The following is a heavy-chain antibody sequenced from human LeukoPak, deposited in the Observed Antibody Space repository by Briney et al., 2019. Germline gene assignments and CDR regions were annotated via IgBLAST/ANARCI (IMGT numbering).Heavy chain of an antibody. CDR2: ISSSSSYI. V-gene: IGHV3-21*01. Sequence: PGGSLRLSCAASGFAFSSYSMNWVRQAPGKGLEWVSSISSSSSYIYYADSVKGRFTISRDNAKNSLYLQMNSLRAEDTAVYYRARVRAVAGTFDYWGQGTLVTVSS. CDR3: ARVRAVAGTFDY. D-gene: IGHD6-19*01. J-gene: IGHJ4*02. CDR1: GFAFSSYS.